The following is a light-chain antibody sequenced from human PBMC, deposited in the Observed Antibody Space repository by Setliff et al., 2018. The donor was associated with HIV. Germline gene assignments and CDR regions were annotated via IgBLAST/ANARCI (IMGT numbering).Light chain of an antibody. CDR1: RSDIGTYNY. CDR3: SSYTTSSTRV. Sequence: QSLLTQPASVSGSPGQSITISCTGSRSDIGTYNYVSWYQQHPGKAPKLMIYDVSNRPSGVSDRFSGSKSGNTASLTISGVQAEDEADYYCSSYTTSSTRVLGTGTKVTVL. CDR2: DVS. V-gene: IGLV2-14*01. J-gene: IGLJ1*01.